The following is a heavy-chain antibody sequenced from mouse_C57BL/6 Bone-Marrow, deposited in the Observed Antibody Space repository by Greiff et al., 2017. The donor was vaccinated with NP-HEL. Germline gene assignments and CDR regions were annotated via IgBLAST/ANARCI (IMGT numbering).Heavy chain of an antibody. J-gene: IGHJ1*03. Sequence: DVQLVESGGGLVKPGGSLKLSCAASGFTFSDYGMHWVRQAPEKGLEWVAYISSGSSTIYYADTVKGRFTISRDNANNTTFLQMTSLRSEDTARYYCARRGYDYGWYFDVWGTGTTVTVSS. V-gene: IGHV5-17*01. CDR2: ISSGSSTI. CDR1: GFTFSDYG. CDR3: ARRGYDYGWYFDV. D-gene: IGHD2-4*01.